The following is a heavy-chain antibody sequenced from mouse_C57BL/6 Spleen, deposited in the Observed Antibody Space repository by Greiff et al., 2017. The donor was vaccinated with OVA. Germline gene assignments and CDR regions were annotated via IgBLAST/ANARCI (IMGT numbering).Heavy chain of an antibody. D-gene: IGHD2-2*01. CDR3: TTWGLPYWYFDV. CDR1: GFNIKDDY. Sequence: EVKLQESGAELVRPGASVKLSCTASGFNIKDDYMHWVKQRPEQGLEWIGWIDPENGDTEYASKFQGKATITADTSSNTAYLQLSSLTSEDTAVYYCTTWGLPYWYFDVWGTGTTVTVSS. V-gene: IGHV14-4*01. J-gene: IGHJ1*03. CDR2: IDPENGDT.